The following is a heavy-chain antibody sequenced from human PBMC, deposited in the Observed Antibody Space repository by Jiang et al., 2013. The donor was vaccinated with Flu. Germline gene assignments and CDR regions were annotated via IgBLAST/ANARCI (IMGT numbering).Heavy chain of an antibody. Sequence: SGAEVKKPGASVKVSCKASGYTFTSYYMHWVRQAPGQGLEWMGIINPSGGSTSYAQKFQGRVTMTRDTSTSTVYMELSSLRSEDTAVYYCARTYSSGWYGDYWGQGTPGHRLL. CDR2: INPSGGST. CDR3: ARTYSSGWYGDY. J-gene: IGHJ4*02. CDR1: GYTFTSYY. D-gene: IGHD6-19*01. V-gene: IGHV1-46*01.